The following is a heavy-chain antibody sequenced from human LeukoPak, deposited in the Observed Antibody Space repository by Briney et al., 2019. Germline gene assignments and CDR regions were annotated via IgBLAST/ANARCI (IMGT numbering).Heavy chain of an antibody. J-gene: IGHJ4*02. D-gene: IGHD6-19*01. CDR3: ARTTSGWYLGVFDY. CDR1: GYTFTSYG. V-gene: IGHV1-18*01. CDR2: ISAYNGNT. Sequence: GASVKVSCKASGYTFTSYGISWVRQAPGQGLEWMGWISAYNGNTNYAQKLQGRVTMTTDTSTSTAYMELRSLRSDDTAVYYCARTTSGWYLGVFDYWGQGALVTVSS.